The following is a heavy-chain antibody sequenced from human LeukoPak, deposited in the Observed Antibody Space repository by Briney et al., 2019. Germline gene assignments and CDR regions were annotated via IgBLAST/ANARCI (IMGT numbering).Heavy chain of an antibody. CDR3: ARDRGSASYIDEY. V-gene: IGHV1-2*02. D-gene: IGHD6-19*01. CDR1: GYKFNGYF. Sequence: ASVKVSCKTSGYKFNGYFLHWVRQAPGEGLEWMGWITPSGATNYARKFQGRVTMSRDTSISTAYMEVSGLTYDDTAIYYCARDRGSASYIDEYWGQGTLVTVSS. CDR2: ITPSGAT. J-gene: IGHJ4*02.